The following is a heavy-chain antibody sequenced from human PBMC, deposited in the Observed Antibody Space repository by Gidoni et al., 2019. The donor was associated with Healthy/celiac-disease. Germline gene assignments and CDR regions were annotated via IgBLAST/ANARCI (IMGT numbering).Heavy chain of an antibody. CDR2: IKSKTDGGTT. J-gene: IGHJ3*02. V-gene: IGHV3-15*01. Sequence: EVQLVESGGGLVKPGGSLRLSCAASGFTFSNAWMSWVRQAPGKGLEWFGRIKSKTDGGTTDYAAPVKGRFTISRDDSKNTLYLQMNSLKTEDTAVYYCTTVPLMITFGGVIVDIWGQGTMVTVSS. CDR3: TTVPLMITFGGVIVDI. CDR1: GFTFSNAW. D-gene: IGHD3-16*02.